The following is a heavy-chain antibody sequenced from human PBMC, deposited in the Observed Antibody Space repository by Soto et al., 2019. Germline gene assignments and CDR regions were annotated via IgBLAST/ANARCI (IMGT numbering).Heavy chain of an antibody. Sequence: GGSLRLSCAASGFTVSSNYMSWVRQAPGKGLEWVSVIYSGGSTYYADSVKGRFTISRDNSKNTLYLQMNSLRAEDTAVYYCARDWQNYDSSGYHDYWGQGTLVTVSS. V-gene: IGHV3-66*01. D-gene: IGHD3-22*01. CDR3: ARDWQNYDSSGYHDY. CDR2: IYSGGST. J-gene: IGHJ4*02. CDR1: GFTVSSNY.